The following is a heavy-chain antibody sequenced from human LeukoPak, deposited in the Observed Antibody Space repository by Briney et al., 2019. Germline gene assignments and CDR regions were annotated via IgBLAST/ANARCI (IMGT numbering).Heavy chain of an antibody. J-gene: IGHJ5*02. Sequence: GASVKVSCKASAYTFTSHYMHWVRQAPGQGLEWMGIINPSGGGTTYAQKFQGRVTMTRDTSTSTVYMALSSLTSEDTAVYYCARGYTAMGSHTTWGQGTLVTVSS. D-gene: IGHD5-18*01. CDR1: AYTFTSHY. CDR3: ARGYTAMGSHTT. CDR2: INPSGGGT. V-gene: IGHV1-46*01.